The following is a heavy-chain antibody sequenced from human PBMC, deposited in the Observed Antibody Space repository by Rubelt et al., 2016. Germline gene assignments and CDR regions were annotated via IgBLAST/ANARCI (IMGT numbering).Heavy chain of an antibody. CDR3: ARGRRGSSSWLGRDYYGMDV. CDR2: INHSGST. D-gene: IGHD6-13*01. V-gene: IGHV4-34*01. CDR1: GGSFSGYY. Sequence: QVQLQQWGAGLLKPSETLSLTCAVYGGSFSGYYWSWIRQPPGKGLEWIGEINHSGSTNSNPSLKSRVTMSVDTSRNQLSRKLSSVTAADTAVYYCARGRRGSSSWLGRDYYGMDVWGQGTTVTVSS. J-gene: IGHJ6*02.